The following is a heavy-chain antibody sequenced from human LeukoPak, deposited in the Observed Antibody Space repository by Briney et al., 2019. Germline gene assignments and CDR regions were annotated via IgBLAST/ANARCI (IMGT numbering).Heavy chain of an antibody. CDR2: IYYSGST. Sequence: MASQTLSLTCTVSGGSISSGGYYWSWIRQHPGKGLEWIGYIYYSGSTYYNPSLKSRVTISVDTSKNQFSLKLSSVTAADTAVYYCARAVRASGCHEYWGQGTLVTVSS. V-gene: IGHV4-31*03. CDR3: ARAVRASGCHEY. CDR1: GGSISSGGYY. J-gene: IGHJ4*02. D-gene: IGHD6-19*01.